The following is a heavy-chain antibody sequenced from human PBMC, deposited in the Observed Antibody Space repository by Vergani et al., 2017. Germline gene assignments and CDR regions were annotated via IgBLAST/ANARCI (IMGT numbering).Heavy chain of an antibody. CDR2: ISYDGSNK. Sequence: VQLLESGGGLVQPGGSLRLSCAASGFTFSSYAMHWVRQAPGKGLEWVAVISYDGSNKYYADSVKGRFTISRDNSKNTLYLQMNSLRAEDTAVYYCARQAAAGTWFDYWGQGTLVTVSS. D-gene: IGHD6-13*01. CDR3: ARQAAAGTWFDY. J-gene: IGHJ4*02. V-gene: IGHV3-30-3*01. CDR1: GFTFSSYA.